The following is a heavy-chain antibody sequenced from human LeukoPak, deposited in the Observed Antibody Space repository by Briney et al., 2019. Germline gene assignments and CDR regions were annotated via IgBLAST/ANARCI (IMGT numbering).Heavy chain of an antibody. Sequence: PGGSLRLSCATAGFSFNNNAMSWGRQAPGKGLEWVSAINGGGDATEYADSVKGRFTISRDNSKNTLYLQMNSLRPDNTAGYYCASCTDSCYANAFDVWGQGTLLTVSS. J-gene: IGHJ3*01. D-gene: IGHD2-2*01. V-gene: IGHV3-23*01. CDR3: ASCTDSCYANAFDV. CDR1: GFSFNNNA. CDR2: INGGGDAT.